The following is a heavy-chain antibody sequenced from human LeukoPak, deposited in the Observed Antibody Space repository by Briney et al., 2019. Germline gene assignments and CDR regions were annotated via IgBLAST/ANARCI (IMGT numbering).Heavy chain of an antibody. CDR3: ARDSPDGYTHGHYYYNIDV. CDR2: IWSSGGLWSSGGT. J-gene: IGHJ6*03. CDR1: GGSINSHY. D-gene: IGHD5-18*01. Sequence: NSSETLSLTCTVCGGSINSHYWTWIRQPAGKGLEWIGRIWSSGGLWSSGGTNYNPSLTSRITMSVDTSKNQFSLRLSSVTAADTAVYYCARDSPDGYTHGHYYYNIDVWGKGTTVTVSS. V-gene: IGHV4-4*07.